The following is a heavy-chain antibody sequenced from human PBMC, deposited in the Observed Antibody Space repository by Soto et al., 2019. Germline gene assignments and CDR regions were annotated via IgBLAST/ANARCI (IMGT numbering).Heavy chain of an antibody. CDR1: GFSLSTSGVG. D-gene: IGHD7-27*01. CDR3: AHTWGRSPSPAAMDV. Sequence: QITLKESGPTLVKPTQTLTLTCTFSGFSLSTSGVGVGWIRQPPGKALEWLALIYWDDDKRYSPSLKSRLTIPKHTSKNQVVLTITSMDPVDTATYYCAHTWGRSPSPAAMDVWGQGTTVTVSS. J-gene: IGHJ6*02. V-gene: IGHV2-5*02. CDR2: IYWDDDK.